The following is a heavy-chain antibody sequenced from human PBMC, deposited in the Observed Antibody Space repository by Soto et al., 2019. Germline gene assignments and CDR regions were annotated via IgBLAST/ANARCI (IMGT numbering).Heavy chain of an antibody. V-gene: IGHV1-69*13. CDR2: IIPIFGTA. Sequence: SVNVSCKASGGTFSSYAISWVRQAPGQGLGWMGGIIPIFGTANYAQKFQGRVTITADESTSTAYMELSSLRSEDTAVYYCASSVVKYYYTGMDVWGKGTTVTVSS. J-gene: IGHJ6*04. D-gene: IGHD3-22*01. CDR1: GGTFSSYA. CDR3: ASSVVKYYYTGMDV.